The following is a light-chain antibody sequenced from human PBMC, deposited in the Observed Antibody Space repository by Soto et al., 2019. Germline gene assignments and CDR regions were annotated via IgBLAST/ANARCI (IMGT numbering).Light chain of an antibody. CDR3: SSYTTSNTYV. Sequence: QSALTQPASVSGSPGQSITISCTGSSSDVGAYNYVSWFQQHPGKAPKFMIYEVRNRPSGVSNRFSGSKSGNTASLTVSGLQAEDEADYNCSSYTTSNTYVFGTGTKLTVL. CDR2: EVR. V-gene: IGLV2-14*01. CDR1: SSDVGAYNY. J-gene: IGLJ1*01.